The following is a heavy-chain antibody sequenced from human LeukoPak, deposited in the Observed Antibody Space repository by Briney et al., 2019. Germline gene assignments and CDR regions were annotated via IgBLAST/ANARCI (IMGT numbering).Heavy chain of an antibody. CDR1: GGSIRRYY. D-gene: IGHD5-18*01. Sequence: SETLSLTCTASGGSIRRYYWSWVRQPPGKGLEWIGYVSYSRSTDYNPSLKSRVIISIDTSKNQFSLRLSSVTAADTAVYYCARENDRYGRIDYWGQGTQVTVSS. V-gene: IGHV4-59*01. CDR2: VSYSRST. CDR3: ARENDRYGRIDY. J-gene: IGHJ4*02.